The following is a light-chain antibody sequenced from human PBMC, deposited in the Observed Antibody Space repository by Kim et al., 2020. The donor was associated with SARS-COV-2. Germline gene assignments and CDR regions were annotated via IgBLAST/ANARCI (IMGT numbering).Light chain of an antibody. Sequence: SVSPGQTANLPCPGDRLGGKNAAWYQQKPGQSPVLVIYQDDQRPSGIPERFSGSNSGNTATLTISGTQAMDEADYYCQSWDSGAGVFGPGTKVTVL. CDR1: RLGGKN. CDR2: QDD. V-gene: IGLV3-1*01. J-gene: IGLJ1*01. CDR3: QSWDSGAGV.